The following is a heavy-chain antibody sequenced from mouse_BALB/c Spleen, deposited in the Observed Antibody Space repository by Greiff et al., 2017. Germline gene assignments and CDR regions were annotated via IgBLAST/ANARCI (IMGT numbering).Heavy chain of an antibody. CDR2: ISSGGST. J-gene: IGHJ1*01. CDR1: GFTFSSYA. D-gene: IGHD2-4*01. CDR3: ARASTMITTSYWYFDV. Sequence: DVKLVESGGGLVKPGGSLKLSCAASGFTFSSYAMSWVRQTPEKRLEWVASISSGGSTYYPDSVKGRFTISRDNARNILYLQMSSLRSEDTAMYYCARASTMITTSYWYFDVWGAGTTVTVSS. V-gene: IGHV5-6-5*01.